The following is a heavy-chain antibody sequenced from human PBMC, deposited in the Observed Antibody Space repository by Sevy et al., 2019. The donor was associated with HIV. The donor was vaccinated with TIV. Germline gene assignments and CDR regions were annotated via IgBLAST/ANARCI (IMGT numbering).Heavy chain of an antibody. CDR1: GYTFTSYG. D-gene: IGHD3-3*01. CDR2: ISAYNGNT. Sequence: ASVKVSCKASGYTFTSYGISWVRQAPGQGLEWMGWISAYNGNTNYAQKLQGRVTMTTDTSTSTAYMELRSLRSDDTAVYYCAREREYYDFWSGYSIDAFDIWGQGTMVTISS. CDR3: AREREYYDFWSGYSIDAFDI. J-gene: IGHJ3*02. V-gene: IGHV1-18*01.